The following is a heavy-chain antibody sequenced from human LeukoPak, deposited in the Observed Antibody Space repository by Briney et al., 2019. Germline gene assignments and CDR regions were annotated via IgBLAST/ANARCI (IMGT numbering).Heavy chain of an antibody. J-gene: IGHJ5*02. CDR1: GFTFSSYW. D-gene: IGHD6-6*01. Sequence: GGSLRLSCAASGFTFSSYWMHWVRQAPGKGLVWVSRINSDGSSTSYADSVKGRFTISRDNAKNTLYLQMNSLRAENTAVYCCARVAARLNWFDPWGQGTLVTVSS. V-gene: IGHV3-74*01. CDR2: INSDGSST. CDR3: ARVAARLNWFDP.